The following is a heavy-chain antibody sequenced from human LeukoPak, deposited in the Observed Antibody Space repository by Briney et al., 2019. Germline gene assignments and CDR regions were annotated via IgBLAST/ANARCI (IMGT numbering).Heavy chain of an antibody. D-gene: IGHD3-10*01. CDR3: AKRAHYGSGSYYTLDY. CDR1: GFTFSSYA. CDR2: ISGSGGST. V-gene: IGHV3-23*01. Sequence: GGPLRLSCAASGFTFSSYAMSWVRQAPGKGLEWVSAISGSGGSTYYADSVKGRFTISRDNSKNTLYLQMNSLRAEDTAVYYCAKRAHYGSGSYYTLDYWGQGTLVTVSS. J-gene: IGHJ4*02.